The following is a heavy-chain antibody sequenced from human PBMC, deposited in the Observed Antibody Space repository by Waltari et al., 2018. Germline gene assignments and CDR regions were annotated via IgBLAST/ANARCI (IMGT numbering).Heavy chain of an antibody. CDR2: INSDESGT. J-gene: IGHJ6*03. Sequence: EVQLVESGGGLVQPGGSLRLSCAASGFTFCRFGMHWVRQAPGKGLVWVSRINSDESGTIDADSVKGRFTISRDNAKNTLYLQLNSLRVEDTAVYYCAREHSPDSSGYFYYYMDVWGKGTTVTVSS. CDR3: AREHSPDSSGYFYYYMDV. CDR1: GFTFCRFG. D-gene: IGHD3-22*01. V-gene: IGHV3-74*01.